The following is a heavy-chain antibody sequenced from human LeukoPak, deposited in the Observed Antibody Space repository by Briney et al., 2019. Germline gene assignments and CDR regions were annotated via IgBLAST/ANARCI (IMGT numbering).Heavy chain of an antibody. CDR3: ARENPLVH. J-gene: IGHJ4*02. CDR2: IKEDGTIR. Sequence: PGGSLRLSCAASGFSISNYWMIWVCQAPGKGLEWVAKIKEDGTIRNYVDSVRGRFTISRDNAKNSLYLEMNSLRTEDTGVYYCARENPLVHWGQGTLVTVSS. CDR1: GFSISNYW. D-gene: IGHD1-14*01. V-gene: IGHV3-7*01.